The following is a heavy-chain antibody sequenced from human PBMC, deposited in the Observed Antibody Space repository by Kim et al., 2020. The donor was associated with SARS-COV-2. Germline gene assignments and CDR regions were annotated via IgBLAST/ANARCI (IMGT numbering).Heavy chain of an antibody. CDR1: GYTFTGYY. CDR2: INPNSGGT. J-gene: IGHJ1*01. CDR3: AGSYCSSTSCYPSEVPFQH. Sequence: ASVKVSCKASGYTFTGYYMHWVRQAPGQGLEWMGRINPNSGGTNYAQKFQGRVTMTRDTSISTAYMELSRLRSDDTAVYYCAGSYCSSTSCYPSEVPFQHWGQGTLVTVSS. D-gene: IGHD2-2*01. V-gene: IGHV1-2*06.